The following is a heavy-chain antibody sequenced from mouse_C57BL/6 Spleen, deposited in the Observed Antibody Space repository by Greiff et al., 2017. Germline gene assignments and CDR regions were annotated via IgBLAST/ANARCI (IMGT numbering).Heavy chain of an antibody. D-gene: IGHD4-1*01. CDR2: ISYDGSN. J-gene: IGHJ2*01. CDR3: AREGAETGTNFDY. Sequence: DVQLQESGPGLVKPSQSLSLTCSVTGYSITSGYYWNWLRQFPGNKLEWMGYISYDGSNNYNPSLKNRISITRDTSKNQFFLKLNSVTTEDTATYCCAREGAETGTNFDYWGQGTTLTVSS. CDR1: GYSITSGYY. V-gene: IGHV3-6*01.